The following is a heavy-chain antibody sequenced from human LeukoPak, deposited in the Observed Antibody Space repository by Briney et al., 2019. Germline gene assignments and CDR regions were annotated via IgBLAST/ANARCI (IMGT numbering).Heavy chain of an antibody. Sequence: GGSLRLSCAASGFSFSDYGMHWVRQAPGKGLQWVAVIWNDGSSKYYADSVKGRFTISRDNSKNTLYLQMNSLRADDTAVYYCARGGVPNGYYYMDVWGKGTTVTVSS. CDR1: GFSFSDYG. D-gene: IGHD3-10*01. CDR2: IWNDGSSK. CDR3: ARGGVPNGYYYMDV. V-gene: IGHV3-33*01. J-gene: IGHJ6*03.